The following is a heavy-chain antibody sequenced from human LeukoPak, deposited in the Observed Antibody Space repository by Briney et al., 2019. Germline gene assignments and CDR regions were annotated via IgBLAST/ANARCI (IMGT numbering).Heavy chain of an antibody. D-gene: IGHD3-22*01. CDR3: ARGAHTRRGYSAYDI. V-gene: IGHV3-23*01. Sequence: GGSLRLSCAASGFTFSNYVMSWVRQAPGRGLQWVSNISSNGASTFYAESVKGRFSISRDNAKNTLYLEMNSLRGEDTAIYLCARGAHTRRGYSAYDIWGQGTLAAVSS. J-gene: IGHJ1*01. CDR2: ISSNGAST. CDR1: GFTFSNYV.